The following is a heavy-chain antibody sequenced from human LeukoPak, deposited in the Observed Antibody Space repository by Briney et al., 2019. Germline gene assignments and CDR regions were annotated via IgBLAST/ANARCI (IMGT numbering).Heavy chain of an antibody. V-gene: IGHV1-3*01. D-gene: IGHD1-26*01. CDR3: ARDRVGAIYYFDY. Sequence: ASVKVSCKASGYTYTTYNTHWVRQAPGQRLEWMGWINAGNGNTKYSQNFQDRLTITSDTSASTAYLELSSLRSEDTAVYYCARDRVGAIYYFDYWGQGTLVTVSS. CDR2: INAGNGNT. J-gene: IGHJ4*02. CDR1: GYTYTTYN.